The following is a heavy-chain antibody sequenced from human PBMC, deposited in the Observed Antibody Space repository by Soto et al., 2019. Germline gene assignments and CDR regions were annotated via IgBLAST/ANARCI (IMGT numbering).Heavy chain of an antibody. CDR1: GDSVSSNSAA. Sequence: SQTLSLTCAISGDSVSSNSAAWNWIRQSPSRGLEWLGRTYYRSKWYNDYAVSVKSRITINPDTSKSQFSLQLNSVTPEDTAVYYCARGYDYVWGSPDAFDIWGQGTMVTVSS. D-gene: IGHD3-16*01. CDR2: TYYRSKWYN. V-gene: IGHV6-1*01. CDR3: ARGYDYVWGSPDAFDI. J-gene: IGHJ3*02.